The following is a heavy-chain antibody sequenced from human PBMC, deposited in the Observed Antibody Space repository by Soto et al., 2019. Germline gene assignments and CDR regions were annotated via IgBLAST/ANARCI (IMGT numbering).Heavy chain of an antibody. CDR1: GYSFATYW. Sequence: EVQLVQSGAEVKKPGESLKISCKGSGYSFATYWIGWVRQMPGKGLEWMGIIYPGDSDTRYSPSFQGQVTISADKSISTAYLQWSSLKASDTAIYYCARRACSGGNCYSKVWFDPWGQGTLVSVSS. J-gene: IGHJ5*02. CDR3: ARRACSGGNCYSKVWFDP. D-gene: IGHD2-15*01. V-gene: IGHV5-51*01. CDR2: IYPGDSDT.